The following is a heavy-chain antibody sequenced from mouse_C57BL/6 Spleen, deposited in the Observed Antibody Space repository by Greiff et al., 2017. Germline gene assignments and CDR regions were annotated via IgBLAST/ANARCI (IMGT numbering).Heavy chain of an antibody. D-gene: IGHD2-1*01. V-gene: IGHV1-80*01. CDR1: GYAFSSYW. CDR2: IYPGDGDT. J-gene: IGHJ3*01. CDR3: AREDGNYGLVAY. Sequence: QVQLKESGAELVKPGASVKISCKASGYAFSSYWMNWVKPRPGKGLEWIGQIYPGDGDTNYNGKFKGKATLTADKSSSTAYMQLSSRTSEDAAVYFCAREDGNYGLVAYWGKGTLVTVSA.